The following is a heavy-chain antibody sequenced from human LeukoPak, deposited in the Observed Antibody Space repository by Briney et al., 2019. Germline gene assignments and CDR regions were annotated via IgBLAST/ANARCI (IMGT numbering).Heavy chain of an antibody. V-gene: IGHV1-2*02. J-gene: IGHJ5*02. CDR2: INPNSGGT. CDR1: GYTFTGYY. CDR3: ARDSRVIPRRQWLVS. D-gene: IGHD6-19*01. Sequence: ASVKVSCKASGYTFTGYYMHWVRQAPGQGLEWMGWINPNSGGTNYAQKFQGRVTMTRDTSISTAYMELSRLRSDDTAVYYCARDSRVIPRRQWLVSWGQGTLVTVSS.